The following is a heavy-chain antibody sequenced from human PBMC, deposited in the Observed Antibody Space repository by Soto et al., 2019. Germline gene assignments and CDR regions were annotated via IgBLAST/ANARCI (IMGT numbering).Heavy chain of an antibody. CDR2: ITSGGDT. V-gene: IGHV3-23*01. J-gene: IGHJ4*02. D-gene: IGHD6-19*01. CDR3: AKTDKFNSQSSGWANRFDS. CDR1: GFTFSNYA. Sequence: EVQLLESGGGLVQPGGSLRLFCAASGFTFSNYAMTWVRQAPGKGLEWVSTITSGGDTYFGDTVKGRFTISRDISKSTLYLQMDSLRADDTAVYYCAKTDKFNSQSSGWANRFDSWGQGTLVTVSS.